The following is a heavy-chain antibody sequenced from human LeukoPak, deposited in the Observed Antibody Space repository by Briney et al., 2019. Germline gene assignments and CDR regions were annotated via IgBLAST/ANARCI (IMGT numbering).Heavy chain of an antibody. CDR3: ASDYSRWHGDFDV. V-gene: IGHV3-48*02. CDR1: GFTFSSHS. Sequence: GGSLRLSCAASGFTFSSHSMNWVRQAPGKGLEWLSYIRSDSSTKYYADSVEGRFTISRDNAQNSLYLQINSLRDEDSGVYFCASDYSRWHGDFDVWGQGTMVTVSS. CDR2: IRSDSSTK. J-gene: IGHJ3*01. D-gene: IGHD6-13*01.